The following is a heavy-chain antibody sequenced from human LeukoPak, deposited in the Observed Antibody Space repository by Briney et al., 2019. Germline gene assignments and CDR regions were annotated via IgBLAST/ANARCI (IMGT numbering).Heavy chain of an antibody. J-gene: IGHJ4*02. CDR3: AGEGYSSGRAAAFYY. CDR2: MSFDGGIP. CDR1: GFTFSGSV. D-gene: IGHD6-19*01. Sequence: GGSLGLSCAASGFTFSGSVMHWVRQPPGRRLEWVALMSFDGGIPYNADSVRGRFTISRDDSTSTLYLQMDSLRVEDTAVYYCAGEGYSSGRAAAFYYWGQGTLVTVSS. V-gene: IGHV3-30*03.